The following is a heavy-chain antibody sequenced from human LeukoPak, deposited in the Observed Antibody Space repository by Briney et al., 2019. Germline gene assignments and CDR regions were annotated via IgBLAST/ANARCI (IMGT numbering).Heavy chain of an antibody. V-gene: IGHV3-23*01. CDR1: GFTFGSYA. Sequence: QPGESLRLSCAASGFTFGSYAMSWVRQAPGKGLEWVSGINTNGGSTAYADSVKGRFTISRDNPRNTLYMQMNSLRAEDTALYYCAIMHPYYDGNGHWVQWGQGTLVTVSS. CDR2: INTNGGST. CDR3: AIMHPYYDGNGHWVQ. J-gene: IGHJ4*02. D-gene: IGHD3-22*01.